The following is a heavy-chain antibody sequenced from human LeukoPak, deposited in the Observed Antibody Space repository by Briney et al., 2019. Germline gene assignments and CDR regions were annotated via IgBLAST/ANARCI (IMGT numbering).Heavy chain of an antibody. Sequence: GGSLRLSCAAAGFTFNSYWMSWVRQAPGKGLEWVSAISNNGGYTYYADSVQGRFTISRDNSKSTLCLQMNSLRAEDTAVYYCAKEIVPPSGYYFDYWGQGTLVTVSS. CDR3: AKEIVPPSGYYFDY. CDR2: ISNNGGYT. D-gene: IGHD6-6*01. CDR1: GFTFNSYW. V-gene: IGHV3-23*01. J-gene: IGHJ4*02.